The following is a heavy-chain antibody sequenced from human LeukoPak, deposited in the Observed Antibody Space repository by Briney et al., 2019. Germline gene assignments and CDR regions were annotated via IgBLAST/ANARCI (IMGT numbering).Heavy chain of an antibody. V-gene: IGHV4-34*01. D-gene: IGHD6-19*01. CDR1: GGSFSGYY. CDR2: INHSGST. Sequence: PSETLSLTCAVYGGSFSGYYWSWIRQPPGKGLEWIGEINHSGSTNYNPSLESRVTISVDTSKNQFSLKLSSVTAADTAVYYCARGLGAVAGRGGWNYFDYWGQGTLVTVSS. CDR3: ARGLGAVAGRGGWNYFDY. J-gene: IGHJ4*02.